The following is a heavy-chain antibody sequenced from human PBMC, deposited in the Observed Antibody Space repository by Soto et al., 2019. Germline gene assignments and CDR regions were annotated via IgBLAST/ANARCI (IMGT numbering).Heavy chain of an antibody. J-gene: IGHJ6*02. V-gene: IGHV4-31*03. CDR1: GGYISSGGYY. Sequence: QVQLQESGPGLVKPSQTRSLTCTVTGGYISSGGYYWSWIRQHPGKGLEWIGYIYYSGSTYYNPSLKSRVTISVDTSKNQFSLKLSSVTAADTAVYYCASIDYYGWAGMDVWGQGTTVTVSS. CDR3: ASIDYYGWAGMDV. CDR2: IYYSGST. D-gene: IGHD3-10*01.